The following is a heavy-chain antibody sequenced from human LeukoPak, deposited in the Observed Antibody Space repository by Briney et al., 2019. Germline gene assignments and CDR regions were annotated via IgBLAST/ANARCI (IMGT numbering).Heavy chain of an antibody. CDR1: GFTFSSYW. D-gene: IGHD3-16*02. J-gene: IGHJ4*02. Sequence: GGSLRLSCAASGFTFSSYWMSWVRQDPGKGLEWVANIKQDGSEKYYVDSVKGRFTISRDNAKNSLYLQMNSLRAEDTAVYYCAKTEDDYVWGSYRYTPYFDYWGQGTLVTVSS. CDR3: AKTEDDYVWGSYRYTPYFDY. CDR2: IKQDGSEK. V-gene: IGHV3-7*03.